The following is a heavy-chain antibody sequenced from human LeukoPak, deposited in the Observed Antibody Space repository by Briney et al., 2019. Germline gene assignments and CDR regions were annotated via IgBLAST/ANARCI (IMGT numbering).Heavy chain of an antibody. Sequence: ASVKVSCKVSGYTLTELSMHWVRQAPGKGREWMGGFDPEDSETIYAQKLQGRVTMTEDTSTDTAYMELSSLRSEDTAVYYCATDRVAAAGTAGEMVYWGQGTLVTVSS. CDR1: GYTLTELS. J-gene: IGHJ4*02. V-gene: IGHV1-24*01. CDR3: ATDRVAAAGTAGEMVY. CDR2: FDPEDSET. D-gene: IGHD6-13*01.